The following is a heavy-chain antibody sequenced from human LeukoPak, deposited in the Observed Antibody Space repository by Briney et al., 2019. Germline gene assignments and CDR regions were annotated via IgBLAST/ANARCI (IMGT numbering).Heavy chain of an antibody. CDR2: IYYSGST. D-gene: IGHD6-19*01. CDR3: ARGNEWLGFDY. CDR1: GGSISSSSYY. Sequence: SETLSLTCTVSGGSISSSSYYWGWIRQPPGKGLEWIGSIYYSGSTNYNPSLKSRVTISVDTSKNQFSLKLSSVTAADTAVYYCARGNEWLGFDYWGQGTLVTVSS. V-gene: IGHV4-39*07. J-gene: IGHJ4*02.